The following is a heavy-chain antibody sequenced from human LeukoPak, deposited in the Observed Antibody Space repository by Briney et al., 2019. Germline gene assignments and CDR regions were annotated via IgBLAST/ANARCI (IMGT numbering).Heavy chain of an antibody. D-gene: IGHD3-22*01. J-gene: IGHJ6*02. CDR2: ISGSGGST. CDR3: AKDRSSYYDSSGYSRLASYYYYYGMDV. CDR1: GFTFSSYA. V-gene: IGHV3-23*01. Sequence: GGSLRLSCAASGFTFSSYAMSWVRQAPGKGLEWVSAISGSGGSTYYADSVKGRFTISRDNSKNTLYLQMNSLRAEDTAVYYCAKDRSSYYDSSGYSRLASYYYYYGMDVWGQGTTVTVS.